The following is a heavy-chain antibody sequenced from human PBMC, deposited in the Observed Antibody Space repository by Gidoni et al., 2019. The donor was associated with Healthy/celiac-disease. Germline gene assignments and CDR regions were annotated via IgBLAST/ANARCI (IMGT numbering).Heavy chain of an antibody. V-gene: IGHV3-48*02. D-gene: IGHD3-3*01. CDR2: ISSSSSTI. J-gene: IGHJ4*02. Sequence: VQLVESGGGLVQPGGSLRLSCAAPGFIFSSYSMNWVRQAPGKGLEWFSYISSSSSTIYYADSVKGRFTISRDNAKNSLYLQMNSLRDEDTAVYYCARAYYFWSGYSFDYWGQGTLVTVSS. CDR3: ARAYYFWSGYSFDY. CDR1: GFIFSSYS.